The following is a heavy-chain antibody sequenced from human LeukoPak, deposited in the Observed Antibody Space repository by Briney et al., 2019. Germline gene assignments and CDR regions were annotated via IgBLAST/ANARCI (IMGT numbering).Heavy chain of an antibody. D-gene: IGHD5-24*01. V-gene: IGHV3-23*01. CDR1: GFTFSSNA. CDR2: ISGSGGST. J-gene: IGHJ4*02. CDR3: AKDVGDGYNW. Sequence: PGGSLRLSCAASGFTFSSNAMSWVRQAPGKGLEWVSAISGSGGSTYYADSVKGRFTISRDNSKNTLYLQMNSLRAESTAVYYCAKDVGDGYNWWGQGTLVTVSS.